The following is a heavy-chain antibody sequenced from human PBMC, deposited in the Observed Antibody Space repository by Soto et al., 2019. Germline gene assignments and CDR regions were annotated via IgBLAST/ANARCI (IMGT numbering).Heavy chain of an antibody. Sequence: PGESLKISCKGSGYSFTSYWIGWVRQMPGKGLEWMGFIYPGDSDTRYSPSFQGQVTISADKSISTAYLQWSSLKASDTAMYYCARSISNWYGWFEPWGHGTLVTVSS. CDR1: GYSFTSYW. CDR2: IYPGDSDT. CDR3: ARSISNWYGWFEP. V-gene: IGHV5-51*01. J-gene: IGHJ5*02. D-gene: IGHD1-20*01.